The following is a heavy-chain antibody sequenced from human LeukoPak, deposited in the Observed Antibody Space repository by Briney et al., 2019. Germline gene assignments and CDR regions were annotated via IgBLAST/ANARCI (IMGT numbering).Heavy chain of an antibody. CDR2: IKQDGSEK. J-gene: IGHJ4*02. CDR1: EFIFSGYW. D-gene: IGHD6-13*01. CDR3: ARDGFVGAADY. V-gene: IGHV3-7*01. Sequence: GGSLRLSCAASEFIFSGYWMNWVRQAPGKGLEWVANIKQDGSEKQYVDSVRGRFTISRDNAKNSLYLQMNSLRVEDTAVYYCARDGFVGAADYWGQGTLVTVSS.